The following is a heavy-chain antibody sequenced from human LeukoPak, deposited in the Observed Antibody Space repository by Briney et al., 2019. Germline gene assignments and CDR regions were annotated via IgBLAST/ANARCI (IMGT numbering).Heavy chain of an antibody. CDR2: IKEDGSEK. CDR1: GFTFSTYW. Sequence: TGGSLRLSCAASGFTFSTYWMTWVRQAPGKGLEWVANIKEDGSEKHYVDSVKGRFTTSRDNARNSLYLQMNSLRAEDTALYYCARARYSDYWGQGTLVTVSS. J-gene: IGHJ4*02. CDR3: ARARYSDY. V-gene: IGHV3-7*01. D-gene: IGHD5-12*01.